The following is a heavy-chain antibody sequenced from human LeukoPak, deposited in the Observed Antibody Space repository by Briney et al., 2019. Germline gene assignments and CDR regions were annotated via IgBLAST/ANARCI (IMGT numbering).Heavy chain of an antibody. V-gene: IGHV4-61*08. CDR3: ARTQSQSGSYRYYFGY. D-gene: IGHD1-26*01. J-gene: IGHJ4*02. CDR2: IYYISNT. CDR1: GASVGSAGYH. Sequence: PSETLSLTCTVSGASVGSAGYHWSWIRQPPGGGLEWIGYIYYISNTNYNPSLKSRVTMSVDPSKNQFSLKLNSVTAADTGVYYCARTQSQSGSYRYYFGYWGQGTLVTVSS.